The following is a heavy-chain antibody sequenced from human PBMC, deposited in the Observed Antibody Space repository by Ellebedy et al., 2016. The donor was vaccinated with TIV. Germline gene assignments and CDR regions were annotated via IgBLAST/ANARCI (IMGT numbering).Heavy chain of an antibody. Sequence: PGGSLRPSCAASGFTFSAYYMSWIRQAPGKGLEWVSYISSSGSTIYYADSVKGRFTISRDNAKNSLYLQMNSLRAEDTAVYYCARDPREGSPFDIWGQGAMVTVSS. CDR2: ISSSGSTI. J-gene: IGHJ3*02. D-gene: IGHD6-13*01. CDR3: ARDPREGSPFDI. CDR1: GFTFSAYY. V-gene: IGHV3-11*01.